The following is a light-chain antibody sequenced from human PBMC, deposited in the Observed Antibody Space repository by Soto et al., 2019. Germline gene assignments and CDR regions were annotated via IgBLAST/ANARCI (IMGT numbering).Light chain of an antibody. CDR3: QQYNSLFWT. Sequence: DVQMTQSPSTLSASVGDRVTITCRASQHISGWLAWYQQKPGKAPELLIYKTSNLQTVVPSRFSGSAFGTEFTLTISSLQPDDSATYYCQQYNSLFWTFGQGTRVQIK. J-gene: IGKJ1*01. CDR2: KTS. CDR1: QHISGW. V-gene: IGKV1-5*03.